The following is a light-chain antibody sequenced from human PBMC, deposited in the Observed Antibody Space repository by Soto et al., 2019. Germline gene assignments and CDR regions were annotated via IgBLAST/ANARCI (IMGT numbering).Light chain of an antibody. CDR3: QQYSGFSIT. Sequence: DIHMTHSPSPLSASVGDRVTITCRASQSISGFLAWYQQKPGKAPKLLIYKASTLEGGVPSRFSGSEFGTEFTLTISSLQPEDFATYYCQQYSGFSITFGQGTRLEIK. CDR2: KAS. V-gene: IGKV1-5*03. CDR1: QSISGF. J-gene: IGKJ5*01.